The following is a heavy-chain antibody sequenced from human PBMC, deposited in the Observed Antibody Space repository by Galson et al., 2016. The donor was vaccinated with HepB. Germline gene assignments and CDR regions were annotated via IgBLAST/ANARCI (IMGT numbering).Heavy chain of an antibody. CDR1: GFTFSTFE. J-gene: IGHJ3*01. D-gene: IGHD3-10*01. CDR3: VRYGVIDAFDV. V-gene: IGHV3-48*03. Sequence: SLRLSCAASGFTFSTFEMNWVRQAPGKGLEWVSFISSIGTTKYYSDSVKGRFTISRDNAKNSLYLQMNSLRAEDTAVYYCVRYGVIDAFDVWGQGTTVTVSS. CDR2: ISSIGTTK.